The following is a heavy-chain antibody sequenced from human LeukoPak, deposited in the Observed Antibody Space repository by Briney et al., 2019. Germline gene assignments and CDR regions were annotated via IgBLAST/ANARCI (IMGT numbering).Heavy chain of an antibody. Sequence: PGGSLRLSRAASGFTFSSYSMNWVRQAPGKGLEWVSSISSSSSYIYYADSVKGRFTISRDNAKNSLYLQMNSLRAEDTAVYYCARDNYGDYIIDYWGQGTLVTVSS. CDR3: ARDNYGDYIIDY. D-gene: IGHD4-17*01. V-gene: IGHV3-21*01. CDR2: ISSSSSYI. J-gene: IGHJ4*02. CDR1: GFTFSSYS.